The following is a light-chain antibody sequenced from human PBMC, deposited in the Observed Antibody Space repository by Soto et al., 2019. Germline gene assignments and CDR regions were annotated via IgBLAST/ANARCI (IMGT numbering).Light chain of an antibody. CDR3: SSYTSRTSL. V-gene: IGLV2-14*03. Sequence: QSVLTQPASMSGSLGQSITISCTGTNSDIGGYAYVSWYQHHPGKVPKLMIYDGNKRPSGVSDRFSGSKSGNTASLTISGLQAEDEADYYCSSYTSRTSLFGGGTKLTVL. CDR2: DGN. J-gene: IGLJ2*01. CDR1: NSDIGGYAY.